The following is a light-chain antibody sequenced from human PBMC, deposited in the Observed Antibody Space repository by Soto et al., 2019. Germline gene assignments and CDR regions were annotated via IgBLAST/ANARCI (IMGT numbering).Light chain of an antibody. J-gene: IGKJ1*01. V-gene: IGKV3-15*01. CDR2: GAS. Sequence: EIVMTQSPATLSVSPGERATLSCRASQSVSSNLAWYQQKHGQAPRLLIYGASTRATGIPARLSGSGSGTEFTLTISSLQSEDFAVYYCQQYYNWPQTFGQGTKVDIK. CDR3: QQYYNWPQT. CDR1: QSVSSN.